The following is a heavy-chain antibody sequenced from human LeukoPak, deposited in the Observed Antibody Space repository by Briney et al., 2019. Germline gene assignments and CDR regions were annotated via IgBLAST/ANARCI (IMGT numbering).Heavy chain of an antibody. CDR3: ARDTAPPPYYDFWSGYYTGSWFDP. CDR1: GYTFTGYY. D-gene: IGHD3-3*01. V-gene: IGHV1-2*02. CDR2: INPNSGGT. Sequence: ASVTVSCKASGYTFTGYYMHWVRQAPGQGLEWMGWINPNSGGTNYAQKFQGRVTMTRDTSISTAYMELSRLRSDDTAVYYCARDTAPPPYYDFWSGYYTGSWFDPWGQGTLVTVSS. J-gene: IGHJ5*02.